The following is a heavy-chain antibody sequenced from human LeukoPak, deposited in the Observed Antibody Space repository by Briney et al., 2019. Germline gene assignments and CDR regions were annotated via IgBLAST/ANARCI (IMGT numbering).Heavy chain of an antibody. V-gene: IGHV4-59*02. CDR3: VIGVGWQPDY. D-gene: IGHD2-15*01. J-gene: IGHJ4*02. CDR1: GDSVTGYF. Sequence: NPSETLSLTCTVFGDSVTGYFLNWVRQPPGKGLEWIGHIYKIGTTNYNPSLKSRLTISADTSKNQFSLQLRSVTAADTAVYYCVIGVGWQPDYWGQGALVTVSS. CDR2: IYKIGTT.